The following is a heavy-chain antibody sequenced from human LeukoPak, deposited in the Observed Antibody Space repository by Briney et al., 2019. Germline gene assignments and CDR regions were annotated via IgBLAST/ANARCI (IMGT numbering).Heavy chain of an antibody. CDR3: ARVENADGLDY. CDR1: GYTFTGYY. J-gene: IGHJ4*02. V-gene: IGHV1-46*01. CDR2: INPSRGSG. Sequence: GDSVKVSCKASGYTFTGYYINWVRQAPGQGLEWIGVINPSRGSGNYPPKFQDKIILTRDTSTNTAYMQLNSLTSDDTAVYYCARVENADGLDYWGQGTLVTVSS. D-gene: IGHD5-24*01.